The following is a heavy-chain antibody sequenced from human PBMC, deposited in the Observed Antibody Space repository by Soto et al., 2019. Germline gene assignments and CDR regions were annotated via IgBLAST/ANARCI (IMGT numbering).Heavy chain of an antibody. CDR1: DVSISSSTYF. V-gene: IGHV4-39*01. D-gene: IGHD1-1*01. Sequence: SETLSLTCTVSDVSISSSTYFWGWIRQPPGKGLEWIGSIYSSGSTYYNPSLKSRVTISVDTTKNQFSLKLSFVTAADTAVYYCARGTRNFDYWGQGALVTVSS. J-gene: IGHJ4*02. CDR2: IYSSGST. CDR3: ARGTRNFDY.